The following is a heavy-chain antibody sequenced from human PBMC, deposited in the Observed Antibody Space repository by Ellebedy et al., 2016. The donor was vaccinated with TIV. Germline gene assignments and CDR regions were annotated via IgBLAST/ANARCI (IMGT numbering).Heavy chain of an antibody. CDR1: GFTFGSYW. Sequence: GESLKISCAASGFTFGSYWMTWVRQAPGKGLEWVANINQDGSEKYCVDSVKGRFTISRDNDKNSLYLQMNSLRAEDTAVYYCARDKLIGDSYFEYWGQGALVTVSS. D-gene: IGHD7-27*01. CDR3: ARDKLIGDSYFEY. V-gene: IGHV3-7*03. CDR2: INQDGSEK. J-gene: IGHJ4*02.